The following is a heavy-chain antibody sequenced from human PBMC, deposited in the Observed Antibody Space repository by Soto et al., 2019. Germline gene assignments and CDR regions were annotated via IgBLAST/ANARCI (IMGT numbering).Heavy chain of an antibody. D-gene: IGHD3-10*01. Sequence: QVQLVQSGAEVKKPGSSVKVSCKASGGTFSSYAISWVRQAPGQGLEWMGGIIPIFGTANYAQKFQGRVTIXXHXSXNAAYMELSSLRSEDTAVYYCARGYEWFGESNWFDPWGQGTLVTVSS. CDR1: GGTFSSYA. V-gene: IGHV1-69*12. CDR3: ARGYEWFGESNWFDP. CDR2: IIPIFGTA. J-gene: IGHJ5*02.